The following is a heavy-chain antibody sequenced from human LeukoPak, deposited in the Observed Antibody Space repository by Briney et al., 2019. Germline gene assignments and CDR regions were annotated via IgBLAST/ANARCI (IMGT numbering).Heavy chain of an antibody. V-gene: IGHV3-7*01. Sequence: GGSLRLSCAASGFTFSNYWMSWVRQAPGKGLEWVANIKQDGSEKYYVDSVKGRFTISRDNAKNSLYLQMNSLRAEDTAVYYCARDRYDHYDSSGEFDYWGQGTLVTVSS. CDR2: IKQDGSEK. CDR1: GFTFSNYW. CDR3: ARDRYDHYDSSGEFDY. D-gene: IGHD3-22*01. J-gene: IGHJ4*02.